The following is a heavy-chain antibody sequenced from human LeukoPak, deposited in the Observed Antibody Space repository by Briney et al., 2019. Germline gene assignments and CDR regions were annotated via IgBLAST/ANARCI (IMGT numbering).Heavy chain of an antibody. D-gene: IGHD3-10*01. CDR1: GFTFSSYA. CDR3: AKVPQPILLWFGESLAY. Sequence: GGSLRLSCAASGFTFSSYAMSWVRQAPGEGLEGGSAISCSGGSTYYADSVKGRFTISRDNSKNTLYLKMNSLRAEHTAVYYCAKVPQPILLWFGESLAYWGQGTLVTVSS. V-gene: IGHV3-23*01. J-gene: IGHJ4*02. CDR2: ISCSGGST.